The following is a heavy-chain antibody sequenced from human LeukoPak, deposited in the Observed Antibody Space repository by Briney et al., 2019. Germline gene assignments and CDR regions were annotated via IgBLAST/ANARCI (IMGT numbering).Heavy chain of an antibody. CDR1: GGSFSGYY. CDR2: INHSGST. CDR3: ARGRRRGDIVQATDY. D-gene: IGHD2-8*01. V-gene: IGHV4-34*01. J-gene: IGHJ4*02. Sequence: SETLSLTCAVYGGSFSGYYWSWIRQPPGKGLEWIGEINHSGSTNYNPSLKSRVTISVDTSKNQFSLKLSSVTAADTAVYYCARGRRRGDIVQATDYWGQGTLVTVSS.